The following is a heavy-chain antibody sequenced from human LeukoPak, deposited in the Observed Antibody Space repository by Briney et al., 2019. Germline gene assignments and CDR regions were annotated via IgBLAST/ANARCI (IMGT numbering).Heavy chain of an antibody. J-gene: IGHJ4*02. CDR3: ARDAVAGLFDY. Sequence: ASVKVSCKASGYTFTSYDINWVRQATGQGLEWMGWMNPNSGNTGYAQKFQGRVTITRNTSISTAYMELRSLRSDDTAVYYCARDAVAGLFDYWGQGTLVTVSS. CDR1: GYTFTSYD. CDR2: MNPNSGNT. D-gene: IGHD6-19*01. V-gene: IGHV1-8*03.